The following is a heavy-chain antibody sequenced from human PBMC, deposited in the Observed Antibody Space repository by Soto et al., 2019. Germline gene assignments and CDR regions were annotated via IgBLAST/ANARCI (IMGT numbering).Heavy chain of an antibody. CDR2: IYSDGST. J-gene: IGHJ4*02. Sequence: PGGSLRLSGAASGFTVSSNFMSWVRQAPGKGLEWVSIIYSDGSTYYADSVKGRFTISRDNSKNTLYLQMTSLRADDTAVYYCASRRNPYGAYDYWGQGTLVTVSS. CDR1: GFTVSSNF. V-gene: IGHV3-66*01. D-gene: IGHD4-17*01. CDR3: ASRRNPYGAYDY.